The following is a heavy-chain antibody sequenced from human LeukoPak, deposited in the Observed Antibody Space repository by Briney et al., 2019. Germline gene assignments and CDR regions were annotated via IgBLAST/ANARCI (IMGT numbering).Heavy chain of an antibody. V-gene: IGHV4-61*01. CDR2: SYYSGST. Sequence: SETLSLTCTVSGGSVSSGSYYWSWIRQSPGKGLEWIGYSYYSGSTKYNPSLKSRVTISVDTSKNQFSLKLSSVTAADTAVYYCARETAGIDYWGQGTLVTVSS. CDR3: ARETAGIDY. J-gene: IGHJ4*02. CDR1: GGSVSSGSYY.